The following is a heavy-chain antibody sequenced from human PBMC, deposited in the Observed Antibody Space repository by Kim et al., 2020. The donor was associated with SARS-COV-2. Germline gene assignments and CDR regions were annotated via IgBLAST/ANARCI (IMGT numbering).Heavy chain of an antibody. CDR1: GFTFDDYA. V-gene: IGHV3-9*01. J-gene: IGHJ4*02. Sequence: GGSLRLSCVASGFTFDDYAMHWVRQGPGKGLEWVSGISWNSGSIDYADSVKGRFIISRDNAKNSLYLQMNSLRAEDTALYYCAKGMVAGTKYAYSFDFWGQGTLVTVS. CDR3: AKGMVAGTKYAYSFDF. D-gene: IGHD2-21*01. CDR2: ISWNSGSI.